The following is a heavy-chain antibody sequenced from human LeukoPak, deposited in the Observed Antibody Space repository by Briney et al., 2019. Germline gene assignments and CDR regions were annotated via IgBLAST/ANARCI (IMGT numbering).Heavy chain of an antibody. Sequence: GRSLRLSCAASGFTFSSYGMHWVRQAPGKGLEWVAVISYDGSNKYYADSVKGRFTISRDNSKNTLYLQVNSLRAEDTAVYYCARTAGSYFDYWGQGTLVTVSS. D-gene: IGHD6-6*01. J-gene: IGHJ4*02. CDR1: GFTFSSYG. CDR3: ARTAGSYFDY. V-gene: IGHV3-30*03. CDR2: ISYDGSNK.